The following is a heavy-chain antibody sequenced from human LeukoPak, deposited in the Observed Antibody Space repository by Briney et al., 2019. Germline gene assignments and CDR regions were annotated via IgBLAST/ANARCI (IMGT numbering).Heavy chain of an antibody. J-gene: IGHJ4*02. D-gene: IGHD2-15*01. CDR3: ARDYTYCSGSRCYDRFDY. Sequence: PGGSLRLSCAASGFTFSSYAMHWVRQAPGKGPEWVAVILYDGSNKYYADSVKGRFTISRDNSKNSLHLQMNSLTAEDTAVYYCARDYTYCSGSRCYDRFDYWGQGIRVTVSS. CDR1: GFTFSSYA. V-gene: IGHV3-30-3*01. CDR2: ILYDGSNK.